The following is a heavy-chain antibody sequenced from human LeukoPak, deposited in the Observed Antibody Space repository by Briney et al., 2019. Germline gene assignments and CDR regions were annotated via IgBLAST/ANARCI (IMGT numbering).Heavy chain of an antibody. J-gene: IGHJ5*02. V-gene: IGHV3-30*04. CDR1: GFTFSRYA. CDR3: ARGSHRIEYRRSAAFDP. CDR2: ISYDGSNK. Sequence: PGGSLRLSCAASGFTFSRYAIHWVRQAPGKGLGWVAVISYDGSNKNYADSVKGRFSISRDNSKNTLYLQMNSLRAEDTAVYYCARGSHRIEYRRSAAFDPWGQGTLVTVSS. D-gene: IGHD6-6*01.